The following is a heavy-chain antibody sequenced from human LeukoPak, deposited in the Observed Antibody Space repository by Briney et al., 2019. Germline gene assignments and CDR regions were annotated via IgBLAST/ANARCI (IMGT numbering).Heavy chain of an antibody. CDR3: ARQTGSGLFILP. CDR2: IYYSGST. D-gene: IGHD3/OR15-3a*01. CDR1: GGSISNYY. J-gene: IGHJ4*02. Sequence: SETLSLTCTVSGGSISNYYWSWIRQPPGKGLEWIGYIYYSGSTNYKPSLKSRVSISIDTSKNQFSLKLTSVTAADTAVYYCARQTGSGLFILPGGQGTLVTVSS. V-gene: IGHV4-59*08.